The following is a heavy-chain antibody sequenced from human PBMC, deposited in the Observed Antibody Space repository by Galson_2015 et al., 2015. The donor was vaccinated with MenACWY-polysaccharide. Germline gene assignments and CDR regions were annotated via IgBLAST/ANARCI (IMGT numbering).Heavy chain of an antibody. Sequence: SVKVSCKASGGAFGSHVISWVRQAPGQGLGWMGGVIPTFGTTRYAQKLQGRLTITADEDTATVHMELSSLRSEDTAVYYCANSRGWYSPFDYWGQGTLVTVSS. CDR2: VIPTFGTT. CDR1: GGAFGSHV. J-gene: IGHJ4*02. V-gene: IGHV1-69*13. D-gene: IGHD6-19*01. CDR3: ANSRGWYSPFDY.